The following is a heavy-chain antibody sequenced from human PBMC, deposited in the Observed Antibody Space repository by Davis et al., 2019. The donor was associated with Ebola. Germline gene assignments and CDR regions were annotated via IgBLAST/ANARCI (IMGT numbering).Heavy chain of an antibody. CDR3: VKPRTRGSWYFDL. Sequence: PGGSLRLSCEVPGFTFRTYGIHWVRQAPGKGLEWVALTSYDGSNEYYGDSVKGRFTISRDNSKNTIHLQMNSLRVEDTAVYYCVKPRTRGSWYFDLWGRGTLVIVSS. V-gene: IGHV3-33*06. CDR2: TSYDGSNE. CDR1: GFTFRTYG. J-gene: IGHJ2*01. D-gene: IGHD1-26*01.